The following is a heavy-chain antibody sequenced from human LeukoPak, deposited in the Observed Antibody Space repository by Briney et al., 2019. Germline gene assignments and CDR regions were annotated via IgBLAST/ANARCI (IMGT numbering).Heavy chain of an antibody. J-gene: IGHJ4*02. D-gene: IGHD1-26*01. CDR3: ARRSYTGAYFDY. V-gene: IGHV4-59*08. CDR2: IYYSGST. Sequence: SETLSLTCTVSAGSISSYYWSWIRQPPGKGLEWIGFIYYSGSTNYYPSLKSRVTISVDTSKNQVSLKLSSVTAADTAVYYCARRSYTGAYFDYWGRGTLVTVSS. CDR1: AGSISSYY.